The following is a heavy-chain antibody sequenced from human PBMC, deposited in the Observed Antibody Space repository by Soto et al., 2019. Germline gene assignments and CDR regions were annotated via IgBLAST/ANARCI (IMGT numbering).Heavy chain of an antibody. D-gene: IGHD5-18*01. CDR3: AREGGGYSYGFDY. CDR2: ISYDGSNK. CDR1: GFTFSSDA. V-gene: IGHV3-30-3*01. J-gene: IGHJ4*02. Sequence: QVQLVESGGGVVQPGRSLRLSCAASGFTFSSDAMHRVRQAPGKRLEWVAVISYDGSNKYYADSLKGRFTISRDNSKNTPYLQMNSLRAEDTAVYYCAREGGGYSYGFDYWGQGTLVTVSS.